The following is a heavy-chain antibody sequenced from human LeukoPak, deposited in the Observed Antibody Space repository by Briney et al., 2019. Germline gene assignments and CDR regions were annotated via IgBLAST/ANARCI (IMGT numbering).Heavy chain of an antibody. CDR1: GYSISSGYY. J-gene: IGHJ5*02. CDR3: ARQAIAATGNWFDP. CDR2: IYHSGST. Sequence: SETLSLTCAVSGYSISSGYYWGWIRQPPGKGLEWIGSIYHSGSTYYNPSLKSRVTISVDTSKNQFSLKVSSVTAADTAVHYCARQAIAATGNWFDPWGQGTLATVSS. D-gene: IGHD2-15*01. V-gene: IGHV4-38-2*01.